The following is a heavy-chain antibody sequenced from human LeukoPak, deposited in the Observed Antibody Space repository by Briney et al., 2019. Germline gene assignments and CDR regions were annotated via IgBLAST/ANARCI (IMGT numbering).Heavy chain of an antibody. CDR2: IIASSGAT. CDR3: AKGAYDYVEIAYFDY. Sequence: GGSLRLSCATSGFRFNNYAMNWVRQAPGKGLEWVSLIIASSGATFYADSAKGRFTISRDTSKNTLYLQMNSLRDEDTAVYYCAKGAYDYVEIAYFDYWGQGTLVTVSS. J-gene: IGHJ4*02. CDR1: GFRFNNYA. D-gene: IGHD5-12*01. V-gene: IGHV3-23*01.